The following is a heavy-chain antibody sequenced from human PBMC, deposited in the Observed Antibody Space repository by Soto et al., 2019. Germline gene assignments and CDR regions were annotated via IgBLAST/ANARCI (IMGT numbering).Heavy chain of an antibody. J-gene: IGHJ4*02. D-gene: IGHD1-26*01. V-gene: IGHV4-30-4*01. CDR2: IYYSGNT. CDR3: VGVLDKGVDY. Sequence: PSETLSLTCSVSGGSIIIGYYYWSWIRQPPGKGLEWIGNIYYSGNTYYNPSLKSRVTISVDTSKNQFSLKLSSVTAADTAVYYCVGVLDKGVDYWGQGTLVTVSS. CDR1: GGSIIIGYYY.